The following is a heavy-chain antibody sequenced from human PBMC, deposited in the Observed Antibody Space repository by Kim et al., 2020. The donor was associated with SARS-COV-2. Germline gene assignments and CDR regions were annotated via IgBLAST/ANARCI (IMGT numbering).Heavy chain of an antibody. J-gene: IGHJ6*02. D-gene: IGHD3-22*01. Sequence: QECQGRVTITADESTSTAYMELSSLRSEDTAVYYCARAQTVSYYYDPMDVWGQGTTVTVSS. V-gene: IGHV1-69*01. CDR3: ARAQTVSYYYDPMDV.